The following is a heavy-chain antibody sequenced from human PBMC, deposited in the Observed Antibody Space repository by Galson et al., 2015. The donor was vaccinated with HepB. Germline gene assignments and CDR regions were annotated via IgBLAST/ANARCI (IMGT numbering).Heavy chain of an antibody. CDR1: GFTFSSYG. V-gene: IGHV3-30*02. CDR2: IRYDGSNQ. CDR3: AKDDYGDYGYYFDY. J-gene: IGHJ4*02. D-gene: IGHD4-17*01. Sequence: LRLSCAASGFTFSSYGMHWVRQPPGKGLEWVAFIRYDGSNQYYADSVKGRFTISRDTSKNTLFLQMKSLRAEDTAVYYCAKDDYGDYGYYFDYWGQGTLVTVSS.